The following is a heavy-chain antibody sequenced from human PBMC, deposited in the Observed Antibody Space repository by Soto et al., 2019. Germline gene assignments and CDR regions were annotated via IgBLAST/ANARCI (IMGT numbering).Heavy chain of an antibody. J-gene: IGHJ4*02. CDR2: MNSDGTTT. Sequence: EVHLVESGGGLVQPGGSLRLSCAASGFTFSTSWMHWVRQVPGKGLVWVSRMNSDGTTTNYADSVKGRFTISRDNAKDTLYLQMSRLWAEDTAVYYCARGPTGWFGYDYWGRGTLVTVSS. CDR1: GFTFSTSW. D-gene: IGHD3-10*01. V-gene: IGHV3-74*01. CDR3: ARGPTGWFGYDY.